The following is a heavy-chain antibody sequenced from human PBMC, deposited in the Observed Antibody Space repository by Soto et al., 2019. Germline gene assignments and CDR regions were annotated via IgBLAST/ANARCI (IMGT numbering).Heavy chain of an antibody. CDR2: IYHSGST. D-gene: IGHD6-13*01. CDR1: GGSISSSNW. CDR3: ARAAMGGSSWPFDY. V-gene: IGHV4-4*02. Sequence: LSLTCTVSGGSISSSNWWSWVRQPPGKGLEWIGEIYHSGSTNYNPSLKSRVTISVDKSKNQFSLKLSSVTAADTAVYYCARAAMGGSSWPFDYWGQGTLVTVSS. J-gene: IGHJ4*02.